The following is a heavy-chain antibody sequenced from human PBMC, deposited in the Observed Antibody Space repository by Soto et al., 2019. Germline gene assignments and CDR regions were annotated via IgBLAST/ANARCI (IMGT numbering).Heavy chain of an antibody. CDR2: VSSNGGST. V-gene: IGHV3-64*01. D-gene: IGHD2-15*01. J-gene: IGHJ3*02. CDR1: GFTFSNSD. Sequence: GGSLRLSCAASGFTFSNSDMNWVRQAPGKGLEWVSGVSSNGGSTYYANSVKGRFTISRDNSKNTLYLQMGSLRAEDMAVYYCARAPQPRYCSGGSCYSHAFDIWGQGTMVTVSS. CDR3: ARAPQPRYCSGGSCYSHAFDI.